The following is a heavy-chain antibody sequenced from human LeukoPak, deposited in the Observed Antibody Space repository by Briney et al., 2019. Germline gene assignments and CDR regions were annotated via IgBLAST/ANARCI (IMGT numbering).Heavy chain of an antibody. CDR1: GGSISSSSYY. Sequence: PSETLSLTCTVSGGSISSSSYYWGWIRQPPGKGLEWIGSIYYSGSTYYNPSLKSRVTISVDTSENRFYLKVNTVTAADTAVYFCARHLVPAAIRPSFDYWGQGTLVTVSS. D-gene: IGHD2-2*01. V-gene: IGHV4-39*01. CDR2: IYYSGST. J-gene: IGHJ4*02. CDR3: ARHLVPAAIRPSFDY.